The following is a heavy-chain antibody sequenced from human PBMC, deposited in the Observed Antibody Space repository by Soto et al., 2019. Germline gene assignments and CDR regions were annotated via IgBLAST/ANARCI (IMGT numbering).Heavy chain of an antibody. CDR3: ARGKLHLGFDY. D-gene: IGHD1-7*01. J-gene: IGHJ4*02. CDR1: GGSVSSGGYY. CDR2: IYYSGST. Sequence: QVQLQESGPGLVKPSQTLSLTCTVSGGSVSSGGYYWSWIRQHPGKGLEWIGYIYYSGSTYYNPSLKSRVTISLDTSKNQFSLKLSSVTAADTAVYYCARGKLHLGFDYWGQGTLVTVSS. V-gene: IGHV4-31*03.